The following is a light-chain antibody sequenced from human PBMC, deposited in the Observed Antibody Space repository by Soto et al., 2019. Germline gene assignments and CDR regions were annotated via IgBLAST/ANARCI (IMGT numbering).Light chain of an antibody. CDR1: RTIGTN. J-gene: IGKJ4*01. Sequence: IVMTQSPATVSVSPGESTSLSCRASRTIGTNLGWYQQKPGQAPRLLISKTSNRATGVPARFSGSGSGTEFTLTITSLQSEDIAVYYCQQYADWPLTGGGGTKVDIK. V-gene: IGKV3-15*01. CDR2: KTS. CDR3: QQYADWPLT.